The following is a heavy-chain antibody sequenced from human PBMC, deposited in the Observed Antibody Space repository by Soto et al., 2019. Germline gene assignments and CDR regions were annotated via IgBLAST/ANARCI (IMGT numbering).Heavy chain of an antibody. V-gene: IGHV3-23*01. D-gene: IGHD2-15*01. CDR3: AKRRGAGGDFDS. Sequence: DVQLLESGGGLVQPEGSLRLSCAASGFTFISYAMGWVRQGPGKGLEWVAVVSIGGSTHYADSVRGRFTISRYNSKSTLSLQTRSLTAEDTAVYFCAKRRGAGGDFDSWGQGALVTVSS. J-gene: IGHJ4*02. CDR2: VSIGGST. CDR1: GFTFISYA.